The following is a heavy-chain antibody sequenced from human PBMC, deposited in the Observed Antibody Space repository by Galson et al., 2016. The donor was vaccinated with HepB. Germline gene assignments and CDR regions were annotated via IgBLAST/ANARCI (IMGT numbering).Heavy chain of an antibody. CDR2: ISRRGETK. J-gene: IGHJ6*02. Sequence: SLRLSCAATGFAFNVFNMKWVRQAPGKGLECISYISRRGETKYYADSVKGRFSISRDNAKNSLLLQMNSLKDEDTATYYCAKDSRTYSSSWSNGGYYYYGMDVWGQGTMVTVSS. V-gene: IGHV3-48*03. CDR1: GFAFNVFN. D-gene: IGHD6-13*01. CDR3: AKDSRTYSSSWSNGGYYYYGMDV.